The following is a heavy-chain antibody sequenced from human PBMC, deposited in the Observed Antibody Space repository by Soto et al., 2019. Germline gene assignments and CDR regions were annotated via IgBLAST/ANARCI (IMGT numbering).Heavy chain of an antibody. J-gene: IGHJ3*02. V-gene: IGHV4-4*07. D-gene: IGHD3-22*01. Sequence: PSETLSLTCTVSGGSISGYFWSWIRQPAGKGLDWIGRIYSSGSTNYNPSLNSRITMSVDTSKNQFSLKLSSVSAADTAVYYCARAYDSNGNHAFDIWSQGALVTVSS. CDR3: ARAYDSNGNHAFDI. CDR2: IYSSGST. CDR1: GGSISGYF.